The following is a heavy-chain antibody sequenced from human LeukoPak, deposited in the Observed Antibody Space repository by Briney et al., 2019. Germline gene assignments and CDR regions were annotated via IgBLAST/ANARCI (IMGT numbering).Heavy chain of an antibody. Sequence: ASVKVSCKASGYTFTSYDISWVRQATGQGLEWMGWMNPNSGNTGYAQKFQGRVTMTRNTSISTAYMELSRLRSDDTAVYYCARVGSSAAFDIWGQGTMVAVSS. V-gene: IGHV1-8*01. CDR1: GYTFTSYD. D-gene: IGHD1-26*01. J-gene: IGHJ3*02. CDR2: MNPNSGNT. CDR3: ARVGSSAAFDI.